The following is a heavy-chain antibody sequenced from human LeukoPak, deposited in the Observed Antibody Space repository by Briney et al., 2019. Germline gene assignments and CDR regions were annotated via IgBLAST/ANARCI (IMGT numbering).Heavy chain of an antibody. Sequence: GGSLRLSCTASGFTFRSYWMSWVRQAPGKGLERVANINQHGSEKYYVDSVKGRLTISRDNAKNSLFLQLNSLRAEDTAVYYCARNVDAFDIWGQGTMVTVSS. CDR1: GFTFRSYW. CDR3: ARNVDAFDI. CDR2: INQHGSEK. V-gene: IGHV3-7*01. J-gene: IGHJ3*02.